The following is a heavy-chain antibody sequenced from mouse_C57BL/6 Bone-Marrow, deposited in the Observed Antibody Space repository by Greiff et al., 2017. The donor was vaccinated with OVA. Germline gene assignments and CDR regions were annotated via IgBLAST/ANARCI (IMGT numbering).Heavy chain of an antibody. D-gene: IGHD2-13*01. CDR1: GYTFTSYW. Sequence: QVQLQQPGAELVKPGASVKLSCKASGYTFTSYWMHWVKQRPGRGREWIGRIDPNRGGTKYNEKFKSKATLTVDKPSSTAYMQLSSLTSEDSAVYYCARGGDLGFAYWGQGTLVTVSA. V-gene: IGHV1-72*01. CDR3: ARGGDLGFAY. CDR2: IDPNRGGT. J-gene: IGHJ3*01.